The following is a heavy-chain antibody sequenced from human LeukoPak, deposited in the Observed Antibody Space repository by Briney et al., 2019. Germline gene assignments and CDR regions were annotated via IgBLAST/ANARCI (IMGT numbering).Heavy chain of an antibody. CDR1: GFTVDNNY. Sequence: PGGSLRLSCAASGFTVDNNYMTWVRQAPGKGLEWVAVISYDGSNKYYADSVKGRFTISRDNSKNTLYLQMNSLRAEDTAVYYCAKDVRGYSGYGLGSDYWGQGTLVTVSS. CDR2: ISYDGSNK. V-gene: IGHV3-30*18. J-gene: IGHJ4*02. CDR3: AKDVRGYSGYGLGSDY. D-gene: IGHD5-12*01.